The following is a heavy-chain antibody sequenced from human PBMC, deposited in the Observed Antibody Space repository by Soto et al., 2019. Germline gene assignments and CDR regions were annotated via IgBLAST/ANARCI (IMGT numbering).Heavy chain of an antibody. CDR3: ARDLTSPMIGSSYGMDV. V-gene: IGHV3-7*01. CDR1: GFRFSAYW. CDR2: IKQDGTEK. Sequence: GGSLRLSCAASGFRFSAYWMTWVRQAPGKGLEWVANIKQDGTEKHHVDSVEGRFTISKDNAKNLLYLQMYGLRGEDTAVYYCARDLTSPMIGSSYGMDVWGQGTTVTVSS. J-gene: IGHJ6*02. D-gene: IGHD3-16*01.